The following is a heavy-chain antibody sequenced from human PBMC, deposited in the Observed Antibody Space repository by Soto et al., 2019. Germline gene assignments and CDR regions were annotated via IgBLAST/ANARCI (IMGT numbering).Heavy chain of an antibody. CDR2: INPSTSHI. Sequence: EVQLVESGGGLVMPGGSLRLSCAASGFTFSSYHMNWVRQAPGKGLEWVSSINPSTSHIYYADSVRGRFTISRDNSKNSLYLQMNNLRTEDAAVYYCARGSCGGGGCYLRRDAFDVWGQGTMVTVSS. V-gene: IGHV3-21*01. D-gene: IGHD2-15*01. J-gene: IGHJ3*01. CDR1: GFTFSSYH. CDR3: ARGSCGGGGCYLRRDAFDV.